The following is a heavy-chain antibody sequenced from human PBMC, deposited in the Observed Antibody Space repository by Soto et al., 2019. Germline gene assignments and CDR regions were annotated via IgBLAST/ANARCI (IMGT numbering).Heavy chain of an antibody. CDR1: GFTFSSYS. CDR2: ISGSGGST. CDR3: AKSMIAARTPKDAFDI. D-gene: IGHD6-6*01. Sequence: GGSLRLSCAASGFTFSSYSMSWVRQAPGKGLEWVSAISGSGGSTYYADSVKGRFTISRDNSKNTLYLQMNSLRAEDTAVYYYAKSMIAARTPKDAFDIWGQGTMVTVSS. J-gene: IGHJ3*02. V-gene: IGHV3-23*01.